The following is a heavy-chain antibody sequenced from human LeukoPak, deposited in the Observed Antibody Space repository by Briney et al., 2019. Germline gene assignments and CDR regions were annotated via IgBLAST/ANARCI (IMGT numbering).Heavy chain of an antibody. CDR3: ARVFYYCTNGVCYSAYYFDY. V-gene: IGHV1-2*02. D-gene: IGHD2-8*01. J-gene: IGHJ4*02. CDR1: GYTFTGYY. Sequence: ASVKVSCKASGYTFTGYYMVWVRQAPGQGLEWMGWINPNSGGTNYAQKFQGRVTMTRDTSISTAYMELSRLRSDDTAVYYCARVFYYCTNGVCYSAYYFDYWGQGTLVTVSS. CDR2: INPNSGGT.